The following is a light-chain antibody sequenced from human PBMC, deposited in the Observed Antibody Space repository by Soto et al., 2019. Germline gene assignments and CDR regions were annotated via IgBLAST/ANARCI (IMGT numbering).Light chain of an antibody. CDR3: QQSYSTPYT. CDR1: QDIRSY. J-gene: IGKJ2*01. CDR2: AIS. V-gene: IGKV1-39*01. Sequence: DIQMTQSPASLSASVGDRVTITCRASQDIRSYLAWYQQQPGKAPKLLMYAISNLQSGVPSRFGGSGSGTEFTLTISSLQPDDFATYYCQQSYSTPYTFGQGTKVDIK.